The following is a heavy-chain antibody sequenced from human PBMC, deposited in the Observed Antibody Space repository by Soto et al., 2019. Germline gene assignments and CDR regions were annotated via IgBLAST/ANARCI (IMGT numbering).Heavy chain of an antibody. J-gene: IGHJ4*02. Sequence: PGGSLRLSCAASGFTFSSYAMSWVRQAPGKGLEWVSVISGSGGSTYYADSVKGRFTISRDNSKNTVFLQMNSLRAEDTAIYYCAKGGKYCSTTSCYAEYWGQGTLVTVSS. V-gene: IGHV3-23*01. CDR3: AKGGKYCSTTSCYAEY. CDR1: GFTFSSYA. D-gene: IGHD2-2*01. CDR2: ISGSGGST.